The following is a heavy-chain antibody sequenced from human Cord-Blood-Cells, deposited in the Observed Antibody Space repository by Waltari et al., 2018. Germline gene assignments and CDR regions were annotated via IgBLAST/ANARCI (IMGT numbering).Heavy chain of an antibody. V-gene: IGHV1-69*01. CDR1: AGTFSTYA. J-gene: IGHJ2*01. CDR2: IIPIFGTA. CDR3: ARDGSDWYFDL. Sequence: QVQLVQSGAEVKQPGSSVKVSCQASAGTFSTYATSWVRQAPGQGLVWMGGIIPIFGTANYAQKFQGRVTITADESTSTAYMELSSLRSEDTAVYYCARDGSDWYFDLWGRGTLVTVSS.